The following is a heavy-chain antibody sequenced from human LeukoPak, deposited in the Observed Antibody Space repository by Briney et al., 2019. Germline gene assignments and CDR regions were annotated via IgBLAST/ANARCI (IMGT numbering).Heavy chain of an antibody. Sequence: SVKVSCKASGGTFSSYAISWVRQAPGQGLEWMGGIIPIFGTANYAQKFQGRVTITAGESTSTAYMELSSLRSEDTAVYYCARDYDSSGYYQSWFDPWGQGTLVTVSS. D-gene: IGHD3-22*01. CDR3: ARDYDSSGYYQSWFDP. CDR1: GGTFSSYA. V-gene: IGHV1-69*13. CDR2: IIPIFGTA. J-gene: IGHJ5*02.